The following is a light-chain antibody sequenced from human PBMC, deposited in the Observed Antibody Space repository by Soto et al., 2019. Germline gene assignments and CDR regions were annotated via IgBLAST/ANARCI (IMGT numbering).Light chain of an antibody. V-gene: IGLV2-14*01. Sequence: QSVLTQPASVSGSPGQSLTISCTGTSSDVGLYDYVSWYQQHPGKAPRLIIYAISDRPSGVSDRFSGSKSGNTASLTISGLQAEDEADYYCSSYATSTAFLFGGGTKVTVL. J-gene: IGLJ2*01. CDR3: SSYATSTAFL. CDR1: SSDVGLYDY. CDR2: AIS.